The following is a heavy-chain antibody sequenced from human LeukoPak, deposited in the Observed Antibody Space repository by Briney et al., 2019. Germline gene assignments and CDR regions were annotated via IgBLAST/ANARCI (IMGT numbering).Heavy chain of an antibody. CDR1: GFTFSSYW. J-gene: IGHJ2*01. CDR2: IKQDGSEK. CDR3: ARQAGIAVAFWYFDL. D-gene: IGHD6-19*01. Sequence: PGGSLRLSCAASGFTFSSYWMSWVRQAPGKGLEWVANIKQDGSEKYYVDSVKGRFTISRDNAKNSLYLQMNSLRAEDTAVYYCARQAGIAVAFWYFDLWGRGTLVTVSS. V-gene: IGHV3-7*01.